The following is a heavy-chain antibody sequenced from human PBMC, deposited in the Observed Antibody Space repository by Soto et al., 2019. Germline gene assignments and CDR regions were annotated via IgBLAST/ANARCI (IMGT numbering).Heavy chain of an antibody. V-gene: IGHV1-18*01. J-gene: IGHJ4*02. CDR3: ARYGSQNYYFDY. CDR1: GYTFLTYG. D-gene: IGHD3-10*01. CDR2: LSAYNDNT. Sequence: QVQLVQSGAEVKKPGASVKVSCKASGYTFLTYGITWVRQAPGQGLEWVGWLSAYNDNTNYAQKFQGRVTMTIDTSTSTAYMELRSLRSDDTAVYYCARYGSQNYYFDYWGQGTLVTVSS.